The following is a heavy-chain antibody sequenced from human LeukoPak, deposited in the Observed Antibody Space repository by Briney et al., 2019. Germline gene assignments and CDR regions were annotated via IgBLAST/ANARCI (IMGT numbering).Heavy chain of an antibody. CDR3: ARGIMTTVPTFDY. V-gene: IGHV4-59*01. J-gene: IGHJ4*02. D-gene: IGHD4-17*01. CDR1: GGSINGYY. CDR2: VYYSACT. Sequence: SETLSLTCTVSGGSINGYYWSWIRQPPGKGLEWIGYVYYSACTNYSPSLKSRVTISVDTSKKQFSLRLSSVTAAETAVYYCARGIMTTVPTFDYWGQGTLVTVSS.